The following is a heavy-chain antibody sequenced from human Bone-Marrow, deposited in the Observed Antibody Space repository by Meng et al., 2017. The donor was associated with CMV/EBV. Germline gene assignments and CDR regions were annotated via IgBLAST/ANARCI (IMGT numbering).Heavy chain of an antibody. D-gene: IGHD2-2*02. Sequence: GESLKISCAASGFTFSSYAMSWVRQAPGKGLEWVSVIYSGGSSTYYADSVKGRFTISRDNSKNTLYLQMNSLRAEDTAVYYCARVYCSSTSCYKEFDYWGQGTLVTVSS. J-gene: IGHJ4*02. CDR1: GFTFSSYA. CDR2: IYSGGSST. CDR3: ARVYCSSTSCYKEFDY. V-gene: IGHV3-23*03.